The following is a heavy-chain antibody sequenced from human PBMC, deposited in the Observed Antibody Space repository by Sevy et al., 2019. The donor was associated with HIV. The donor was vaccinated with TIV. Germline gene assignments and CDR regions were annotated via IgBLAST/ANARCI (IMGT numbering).Heavy chain of an antibody. V-gene: IGHV4-59*13. CDR1: GGSISGYY. J-gene: IGHJ1*01. Sequence: SETLSLTCTGSGGSISGYYWTWIRQPPGRGLEWIGYIYYSGRTNYNPSLKSRVTISVDTSKNQISLKLSSVTAADTAVYYCARGSITTKYFQHWGQGTLVTVSS. CDR3: ARGSITTKYFQH. CDR2: IYYSGRT. D-gene: IGHD3-22*01.